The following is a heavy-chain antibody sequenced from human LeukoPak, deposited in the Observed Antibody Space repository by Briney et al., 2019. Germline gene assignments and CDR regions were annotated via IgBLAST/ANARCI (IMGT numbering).Heavy chain of an antibody. Sequence: GGSLRLSCAASGFTFDSYAMNWVRQAPGKGLGWVSAIVGSGASTNYADSVKGRLTISRDNSKNTVFLQMNRLRVDDTAVYYCARSSSYYYYNAMDVWGQGTTVTVSS. J-gene: IGHJ6*02. V-gene: IGHV3-23*01. CDR2: IVGSGAST. CDR1: GFTFDSYA. CDR3: ARSSSYYYYNAMDV. D-gene: IGHD6-6*01.